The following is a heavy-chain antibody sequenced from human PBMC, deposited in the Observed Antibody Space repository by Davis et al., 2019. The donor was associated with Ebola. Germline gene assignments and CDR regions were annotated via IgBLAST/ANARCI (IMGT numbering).Heavy chain of an antibody. D-gene: IGHD3-16*01. CDR1: GDRVSTKSTG. J-gene: IGHJ6*02. Sequence: HSQTLSLTCAISGDRVSTKSTGWNWIRQSPSRGLEWLGRTYYTSKWHNDYGESVKSRITINPDTSKNQLSLQLNSVTPEDTAVYYCVRGWGRSGLDVWGQGTTVTVSS. CDR2: TYYTSKWHN. CDR3: VRGWGRSGLDV. V-gene: IGHV6-1*01.